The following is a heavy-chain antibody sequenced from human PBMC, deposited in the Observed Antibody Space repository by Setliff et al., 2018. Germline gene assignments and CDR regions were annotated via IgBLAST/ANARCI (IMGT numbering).Heavy chain of an antibody. Sequence: KTSETLSLTCTVSGGSISSGSYYWSWIRQPAGKGLEWIGRIYTSGSANYNPSLKSRVTMSIDTSKNQFSLKLNSVTAADMAVYYCAREQWLDPPGYYYMDVWAKGTTVPVSS. CDR2: IYTSGSA. CDR1: GGSISSGSYY. D-gene: IGHD6-19*01. J-gene: IGHJ6*03. CDR3: AREQWLDPPGYYYMDV. V-gene: IGHV4-61*02.